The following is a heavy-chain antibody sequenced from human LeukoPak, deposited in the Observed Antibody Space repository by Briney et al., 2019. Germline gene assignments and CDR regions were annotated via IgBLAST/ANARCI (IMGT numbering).Heavy chain of an antibody. CDR2: IYTGTT. V-gene: IGHV4-4*07. J-gene: IGHJ4*02. CDR1: GGSISTFF. CDR3: ARGTEMTSFTGYYSFDY. Sequence: SETLSLTCTVSGGSISTFFWTWIRQSAGKGLEWIGRIYTGTTYYNPSLESRATISVDTSNNRFSLKLTSLTAADTAVYYCARGTEMTSFTGYYSFDYWGRGSLATVSS. D-gene: IGHD3-9*01.